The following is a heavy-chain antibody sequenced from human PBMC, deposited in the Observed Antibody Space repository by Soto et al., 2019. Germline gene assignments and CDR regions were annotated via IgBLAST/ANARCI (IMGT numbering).Heavy chain of an antibody. Sequence: SETLSLTCTVSGGSISSSSYYWGWIRQPPGKGLEWIGSIYYSGSTYYNPSLKSRVAISVDTSKNQFSLKLSSVTAADTAVYYCASLLATVTTRAGDLAPWGQGTLVTVSS. CDR1: GGSISSSSYY. D-gene: IGHD4-17*01. CDR3: ASLLATVTTRAGDLAP. CDR2: IYYSGST. V-gene: IGHV4-39*01. J-gene: IGHJ5*02.